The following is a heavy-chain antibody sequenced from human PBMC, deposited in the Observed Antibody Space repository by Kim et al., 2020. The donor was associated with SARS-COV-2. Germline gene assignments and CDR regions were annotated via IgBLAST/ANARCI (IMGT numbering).Heavy chain of an antibody. V-gene: IGHV4-59*01. J-gene: IGHJ5*02. Sequence: SETLSLTCTVSGGSISSYYWSWIRQPPGKGLEWIGYIYYSGSTNYNPSLKSRVTISVDTSKNQFSLKLSSVTAADTAVYYCARDYGDTAMGGLDPWGQGTLVTVSS. D-gene: IGHD5-18*01. CDR3: ARDYGDTAMGGLDP. CDR1: GGSISSYY. CDR2: IYYSGST.